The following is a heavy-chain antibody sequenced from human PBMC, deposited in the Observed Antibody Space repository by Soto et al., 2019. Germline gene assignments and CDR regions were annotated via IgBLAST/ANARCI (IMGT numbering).Heavy chain of an antibody. CDR3: ARAVVTSYGVFDY. CDR1: GYTFTSYG. V-gene: IGHV1-18*01. CDR2: ITYNGDT. D-gene: IGHD3-16*01. J-gene: IGHJ4*02. Sequence: QVQLVQSGAEVKKPGASVKVSCKASGYTFTSYGISWVRQAPGQGLEWMGWITYNGDTNYPKKLQGRVTMTTDTSTSTAYMELRSLRSDDTAVYYCARAVVTSYGVFDYWGQGTLVTVSS.